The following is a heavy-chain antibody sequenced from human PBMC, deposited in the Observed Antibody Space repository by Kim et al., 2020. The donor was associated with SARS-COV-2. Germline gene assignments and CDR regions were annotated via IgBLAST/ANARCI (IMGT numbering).Heavy chain of an antibody. J-gene: IGHJ1*01. D-gene: IGHD6-19*01. V-gene: IGHV3-23*01. CDR3: AKAIRQPSSGWFQYFQH. CDR2: ISGSGGST. CDR1: GFTFSSYA. Sequence: GGSLRLSCAASGFTFSSYAMSWVRQAPGKGLEWVSAISGSGGSTYYADSVKGRFTISRDNSKNTLYLQMNSLRAEDTAVYFCAKAIRQPSSGWFQYFQHWGQGTLVTVSS.